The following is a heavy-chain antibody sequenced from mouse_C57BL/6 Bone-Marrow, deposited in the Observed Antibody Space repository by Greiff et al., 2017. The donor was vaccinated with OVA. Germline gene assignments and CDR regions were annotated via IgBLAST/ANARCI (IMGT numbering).Heavy chain of an antibody. Sequence: VQLQQSGPGLVQPSQSLSITCTVSGFSLTSYGVHWVRQSPGKGLEWLGVIWSGGSTDYNAAIISRLSISKDNSKSQVFFKMNSLQADDTAIYYCARNSYGSKGNWFAYWGQGTLVTVSA. CDR1: GFSLTSYG. J-gene: IGHJ3*01. CDR2: IWSGGST. D-gene: IGHD1-1*01. V-gene: IGHV2-2*01. CDR3: ARNSYGSKGNWFAY.